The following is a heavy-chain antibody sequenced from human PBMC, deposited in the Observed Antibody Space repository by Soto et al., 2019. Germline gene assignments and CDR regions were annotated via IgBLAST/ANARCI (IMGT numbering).Heavy chain of an antibody. CDR2: THYRSKWYN. D-gene: IGHD3-10*01. J-gene: IGHJ4*02. CDR3: GRWGRGYLVKYFDY. V-gene: IGHV6-1*01. CDR1: GDTVSSNSAA. Sequence: SQTLSLTCAISGDTVSSNSAAWNWIRQSPSRGLEWLGRTHYRSKWYNDYAVSVKSRITINPDTSKNQFSLQLNSVTPEDTAVYYCGRWGRGYLVKYFDYWGQGNLVIVSS.